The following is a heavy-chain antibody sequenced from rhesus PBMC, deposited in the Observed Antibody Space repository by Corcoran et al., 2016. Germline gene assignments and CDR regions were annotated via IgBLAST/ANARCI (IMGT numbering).Heavy chain of an antibody. CDR2: ISGSRRTP. J-gene: IGHJ6*01. Sequence: QVQLQESGPGLVRPSETLSLTCAVSGGSISSSNCWNWIRQPPGKGLEWIGYISGSRRTPSYHPSLKCRVTISTDTPKNQFSLKLSSVTAAATAVYYCARDTPRRGYSYGLDSWGQGVVVTVSS. CDR1: GGSISSSNC. CDR3: ARDTPRRGYSYGLDS. V-gene: IGHV4-65*01. D-gene: IGHD2-33*01.